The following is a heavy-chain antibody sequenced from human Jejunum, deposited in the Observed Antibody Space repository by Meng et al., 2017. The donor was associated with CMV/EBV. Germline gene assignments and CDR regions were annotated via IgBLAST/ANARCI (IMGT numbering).Heavy chain of an antibody. CDR3: ARESGSYYWFDP. CDR2: IYTSGST. V-gene: IGHV4-4*07. CDR1: AGSISGYY. D-gene: IGHD1-26*01. J-gene: IGHJ5*02. Sequence: QVPLQESGPGLVKSSETLSLTCFVSAGSISGYYWSWIRQPAGKGLEWIGRIYTSGSTHYNPSLKSRLTMSVDLSNNQISLKLRSVTAADTAVYYCARESGSYYWFDPWGQGTLVTVSS.